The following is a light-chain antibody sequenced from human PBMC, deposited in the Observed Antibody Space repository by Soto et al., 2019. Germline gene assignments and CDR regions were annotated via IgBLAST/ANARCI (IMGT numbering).Light chain of an antibody. CDR2: RID. V-gene: IGLV1-47*01. CDR3: AAWDDNLSRPV. J-gene: IGLJ3*02. CDR1: SSDIGGSKY. Sequence: QSALTQPASVSGSPGQSISISCTGTSSDIGGSKYVSWYQQHPGTAPKIIMYRIDQRPSGVPDRFSGFKSGTSASLAISGLRSEDEADYYCAAWDDNLSRPVFGGGTKLTVL.